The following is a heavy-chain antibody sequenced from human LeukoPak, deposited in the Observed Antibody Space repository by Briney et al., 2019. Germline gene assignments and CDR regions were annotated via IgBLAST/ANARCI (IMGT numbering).Heavy chain of an antibody. D-gene: IGHD5-18*01. J-gene: IGHJ4*02. CDR1: GGSFSGYY. CDR3: ARNRRGYRYGTLYYFDY. CDR2: INHSGST. V-gene: IGHV4-34*01. Sequence: PSETLSLTCAVYGGSFSGYYWSWIRQSPGKGLEWIGEINHSGSTNYNPSLKSRVTISVDTSKNQFSLKLSSVTAADTAVFFCARNRRGYRYGTLYYFDYWGQGTLVTVSS.